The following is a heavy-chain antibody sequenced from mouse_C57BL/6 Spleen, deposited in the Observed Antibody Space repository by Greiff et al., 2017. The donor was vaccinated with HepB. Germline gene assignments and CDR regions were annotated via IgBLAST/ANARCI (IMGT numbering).Heavy chain of an antibody. CDR1: GYSITSGYY. CDR2: ISYDGSN. D-gene: IGHD2-1*01. CDR3: AREGDGNYWFAY. V-gene: IGHV3-6*01. J-gene: IGHJ3*01. Sequence: EVKLQESGPGLVKPSQSLSLTCSVPGYSITSGYYWNWIRQFPGNKLEWMGYISYDGSNNYNPSLKNRISITRDTSKNQFFLKLNSVTTEDTATYYCAREGDGNYWFAYWGQGTLVTVSA.